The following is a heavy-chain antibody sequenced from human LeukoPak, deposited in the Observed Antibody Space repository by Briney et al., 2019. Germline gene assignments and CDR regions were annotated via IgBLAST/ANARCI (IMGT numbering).Heavy chain of an antibody. CDR3: ARDPGAPYRTIYYYYGMDV. CDR1: GYTFTGYY. Sequence: ASVKVSCKASGYTFTGYYMHWVRQAPGQGLEWMGWINPNNGGTSYAQKFQGRVTMTRDPSITTAYMELPSLTSDDTAVYYCARDPGAPYRTIYYYYGMDVWGQGTTVTVSS. J-gene: IGHJ6*02. V-gene: IGHV1-2*02. CDR2: INPNNGGT. D-gene: IGHD1/OR15-1a*01.